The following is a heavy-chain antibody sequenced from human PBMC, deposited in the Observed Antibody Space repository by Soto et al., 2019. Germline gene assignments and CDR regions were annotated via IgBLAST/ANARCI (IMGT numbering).Heavy chain of an antibody. V-gene: IGHV3-15*01. CDR1: GFTLSNAW. Sequence: EVQLVESGGGLVKPGGSLRLSCAASGFTLSNAWVSWVRQAPGKGLEWVGRIKNKFEGATTDYAAPVKGRFTISRDDSKNMLYLQMSSLITDDTAVYYCGPDWNFDYWGQGTLVTVSS. J-gene: IGHJ4*02. CDR2: IKNKFEGATT. CDR3: GPDWNFDY. D-gene: IGHD2-21*01.